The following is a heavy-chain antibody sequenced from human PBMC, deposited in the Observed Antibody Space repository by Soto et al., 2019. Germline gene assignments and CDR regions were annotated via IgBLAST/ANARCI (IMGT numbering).Heavy chain of an antibody. V-gene: IGHV3-30*18. D-gene: IGHD4-17*01. CDR3: AKHTVTTEGYFDY. Sequence: GGSLRLSCAASGFTFSSYGMHWVRQAPGKGLEWVAVISYDGSNKYYADSVKGRFTISRDNSKNTLYLQMNSLRAEDTAVYYCAKHTVTTEGYFDYWGQGTLVTVSS. CDR2: ISYDGSNK. CDR1: GFTFSSYG. J-gene: IGHJ4*02.